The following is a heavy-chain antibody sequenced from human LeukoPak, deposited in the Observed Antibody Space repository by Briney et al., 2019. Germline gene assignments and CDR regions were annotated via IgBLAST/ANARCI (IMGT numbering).Heavy chain of an antibody. V-gene: IGHV1-46*01. CDR3: ARVGYSYGYVDY. Sequence: ASVKVSCKASGCTFTSYYMHWVRQAPGQGLEWMGIINPSGGSTSYAQKFQGRVTMTRDTSTSTVYMELSSLRSEDTAVYYCARVGYSYGYVDYWGQGTLVTVSS. CDR2: INPSGGST. J-gene: IGHJ4*02. D-gene: IGHD5-18*01. CDR1: GCTFTSYY.